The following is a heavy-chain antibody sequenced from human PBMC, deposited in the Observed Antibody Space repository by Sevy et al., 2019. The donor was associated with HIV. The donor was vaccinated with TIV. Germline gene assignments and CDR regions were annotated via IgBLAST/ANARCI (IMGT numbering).Heavy chain of an antibody. CDR2: IRSKGNSDAT. CDR1: GFTFSGSA. J-gene: IGHJ4*02. CDR3: TCHRWGIVAAGRSLDFDY. Sequence: GGSLRLSCAASGFTFSGSAMHWVRQAPGKGLEWVGRIRSKGNSDATAYAASVKGRFTISRDDSKNTAYLQMNSLKTEDTAVYYCTCHRWGIVAAGRSLDFDYWGQGTLVTVSS. D-gene: IGHD6-13*01. V-gene: IGHV3-73*01.